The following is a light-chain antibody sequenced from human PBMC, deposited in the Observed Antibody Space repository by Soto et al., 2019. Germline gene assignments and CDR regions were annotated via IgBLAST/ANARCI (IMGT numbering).Light chain of an antibody. CDR1: QSVSSSY. CDR3: QQYGSSRT. J-gene: IGKJ1*01. Sequence: EIVLTQSPDTLSLSPGEGATLSCRASQSVSSSYLAWYQQKPGQAPRRLIYGASSRATGIPDRFSGSGSGTDFTLTISRLEPEDFAVYYCQQYGSSRTFGQGTKVDIK. CDR2: GAS. V-gene: IGKV3-20*01.